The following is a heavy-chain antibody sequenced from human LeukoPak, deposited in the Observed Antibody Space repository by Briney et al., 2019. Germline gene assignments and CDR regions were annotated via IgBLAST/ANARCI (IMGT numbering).Heavy chain of an antibody. Sequence: ASVKVSCKASGYTFTSYGISWVRQAPGQGLEWMGWISAYNGNTNYAQKLQGRVTMTTDTSTNTSYMELRSLTSDDTAVYYCARDPYTTVTTGPPDYWGQGTLVTVSS. CDR3: ARDPYTTVTTGPPDY. CDR1: GYTFTSYG. J-gene: IGHJ4*02. CDR2: ISAYNGNT. D-gene: IGHD4-17*01. V-gene: IGHV1-18*01.